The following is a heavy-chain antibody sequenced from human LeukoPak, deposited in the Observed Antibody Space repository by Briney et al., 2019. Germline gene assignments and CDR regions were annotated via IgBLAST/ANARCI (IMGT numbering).Heavy chain of an antibody. J-gene: IGHJ4*02. CDR1: GYTCTSYG. D-gene: IGHD6-19*01. Sequence: ASVKVSCKASGYTCTSYGISWVRQAPGQGLEWMGWISAYNGNTNYAQKLQGRVTMTTDTSTSTAYMELRSLRSDDTAVYYCARGDSSGWYRTAFDYRGQGTLVTVSS. V-gene: IGHV1-18*01. CDR3: ARGDSSGWYRTAFDY. CDR2: ISAYNGNT.